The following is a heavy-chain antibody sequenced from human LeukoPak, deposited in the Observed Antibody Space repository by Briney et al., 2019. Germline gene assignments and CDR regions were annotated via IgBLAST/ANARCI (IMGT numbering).Heavy chain of an antibody. CDR3: AKEFTSYTSGWFFQH. Sequence: GGSLRLSCAASGFTFSNYGMQWVRQAPGKGLEWLAVISYDGRTTFYADSVKGRFTISRDNSKNTVDLQMSSLRTEDTAVYYCAKEFTSYTSGWFFQHWGQGTLVTVSS. CDR1: GFTFSNYG. CDR2: ISYDGRTT. D-gene: IGHD6-13*01. J-gene: IGHJ1*01. V-gene: IGHV3-30*18.